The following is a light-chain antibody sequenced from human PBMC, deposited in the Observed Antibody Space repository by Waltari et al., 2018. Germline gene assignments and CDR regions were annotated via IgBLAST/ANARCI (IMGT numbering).Light chain of an antibody. J-gene: IGKJ1*01. Sequence: ELMLTHSPVTLSLSPGDRATLSCRASQSISRPLAWYQQKPGQAPRLLIYDASTRATGIPDRFSGSGSGTDFSLTISRLEPEDSAVYYCQQYVSLPATFGQGTKVEIK. CDR1: QSISRP. V-gene: IGKV3-20*01. CDR2: DAS. CDR3: QQYVSLPAT.